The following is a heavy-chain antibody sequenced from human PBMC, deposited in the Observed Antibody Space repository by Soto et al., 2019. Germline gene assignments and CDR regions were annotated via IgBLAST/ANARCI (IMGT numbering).Heavy chain of an antibody. CDR2: ISSSGSTI. Sequence: HPGGSLRLSCAASGFIFSNNNMNWVRQAPGKGLEWVSYISSSGSTIYYADSVKGRFTISRDNAKNSLYLQMNSLRAEDTAVYYCARTGYDSSGGDAFDIWGQGTMVTVSS. V-gene: IGHV3-48*04. CDR1: GFIFSNNN. D-gene: IGHD3-22*01. J-gene: IGHJ3*02. CDR3: ARTGYDSSGGDAFDI.